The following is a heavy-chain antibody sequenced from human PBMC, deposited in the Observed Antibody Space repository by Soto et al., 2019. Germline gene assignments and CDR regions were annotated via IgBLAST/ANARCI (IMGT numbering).Heavy chain of an antibody. CDR3: TTGKVCVGSCYSSYCQH. J-gene: IGHJ1*01. Sequence: EVQLVESGGDLVKPGGSLRLSCAASGFTSSSAWMSWVRQAPGKGLEWVGRLTTTGDGGQTDYTAPVKGRFTISRDDSKNTLNLQMNSLKTEDTDVYYCTTGKVCVGSCYSSYCQHWGQGTLVTVSS. V-gene: IGHV3-15*01. CDR2: LTTTGDGGQT. D-gene: IGHD2-15*01. CDR1: GFTSSSAW.